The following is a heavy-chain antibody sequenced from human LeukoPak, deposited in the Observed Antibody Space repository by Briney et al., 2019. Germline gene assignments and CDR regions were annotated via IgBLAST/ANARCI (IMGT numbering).Heavy chain of an antibody. Sequence: GGSLRLSCTASGFTFSKYWMTWVRQAPGKGLEWVTNIKKDESEKYYVDSVKGRFTISRDNAMNSLYLQMDNLRVEDTAVYFCARWDCTSDSCTGGLDYWGRGTLVTVSS. CDR2: IKKDESEK. CDR3: ARWDCTSDSCTGGLDY. V-gene: IGHV3-7*01. J-gene: IGHJ4*02. D-gene: IGHD2-2*01. CDR1: GFTFSKYW.